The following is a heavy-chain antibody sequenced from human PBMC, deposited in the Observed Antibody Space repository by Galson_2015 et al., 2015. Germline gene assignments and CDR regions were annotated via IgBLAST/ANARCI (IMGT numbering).Heavy chain of an antibody. J-gene: IGHJ4*02. CDR2: IKSKPAGGTI. D-gene: IGHD3-10*01. Sequence: SLRLSCAGSGFTFGNAWMIWVRQAPGKGLEWVGRIKSKPAGGTIEYAAPVQGRFSISRDDSKSTVYLQMNSLKTEDTAVYYCTTDFRASYCGHWGQGTLVTVSS. CDR1: GFTFGNAW. V-gene: IGHV3-15*01. CDR3: TTDFRASYCGH.